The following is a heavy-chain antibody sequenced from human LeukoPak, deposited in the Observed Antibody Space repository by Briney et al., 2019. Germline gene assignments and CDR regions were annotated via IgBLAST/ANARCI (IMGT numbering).Heavy chain of an antibody. Sequence: GGSLRLSCAASGFTFSDYYMSWIRQAPGKGLEWVSSISSSGSTIYYADSVKGRFTISRDNAKNSLYLQMNSLRAEDTAVYYCASHLWFGDQALYYGMDVWGQGTTVTVSS. V-gene: IGHV3-11*01. J-gene: IGHJ6*02. CDR2: ISSSGSTI. CDR1: GFTFSDYY. D-gene: IGHD3-10*01. CDR3: ASHLWFGDQALYYGMDV.